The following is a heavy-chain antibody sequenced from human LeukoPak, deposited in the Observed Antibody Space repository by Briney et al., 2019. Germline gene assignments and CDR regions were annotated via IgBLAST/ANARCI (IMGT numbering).Heavy chain of an antibody. CDR3: ARAQNVYDTSGFGY. CDR1: GGSISSHY. CDR2: IYYSGTT. V-gene: IGHV4-59*11. Sequence: PSETLSLTCTVSGGSISSHYWSWIRQPPGKGLEWIGYIYYSGTTNYNPSLKSRVTISVDTSKNQFSLKLSSMTAADTAVYYCARAQNVYDTSGFGYWGQGTLVTVSS. D-gene: IGHD3-22*01. J-gene: IGHJ4*02.